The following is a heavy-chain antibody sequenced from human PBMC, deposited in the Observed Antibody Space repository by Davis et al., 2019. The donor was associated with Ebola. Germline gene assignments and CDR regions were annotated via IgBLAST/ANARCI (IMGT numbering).Heavy chain of an antibody. CDR3: AKESFGSSGIFDY. CDR2: ISYDGSNK. CDR1: GFTFSSYG. D-gene: IGHD3-22*01. J-gene: IGHJ4*02. V-gene: IGHV3-30*18. Sequence: PGGSLRLSCAASGFTFSSYGMHWVRQAPGKGLEWVAVISYDGSNKYYADSVKGRFTISRDNSKNTLYLQMNSLRAEDTAVYYCAKESFGSSGIFDYWGQGTLVTVSS.